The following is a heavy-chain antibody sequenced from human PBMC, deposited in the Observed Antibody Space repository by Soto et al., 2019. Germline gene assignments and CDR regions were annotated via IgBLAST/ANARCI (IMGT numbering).Heavy chain of an antibody. Sequence: PGGSLRLSCAASGFTFSNAWMSWVRQAPGKGHEWVGRIKSKTDGGTTDYASPVKGRFTISRDDSKNTLYLQMNSLKTEHTAVYYCTTDPTITLTRVFDYWGQGTLVTVSS. J-gene: IGHJ4*02. CDR1: GFTFSNAW. V-gene: IGHV3-15*01. CDR2: IKSKTDGGTT. CDR3: TTDPTITLTRVFDY. D-gene: IGHD4-17*01.